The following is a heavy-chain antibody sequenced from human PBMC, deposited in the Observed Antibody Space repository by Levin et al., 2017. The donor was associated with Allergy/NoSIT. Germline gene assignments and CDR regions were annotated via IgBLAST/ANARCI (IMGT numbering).Heavy chain of an antibody. V-gene: IGHV4-61*01. D-gene: IGHD2-15*01. CDR1: GGSVSSAPYY. Sequence: SETLSLTCTVSGGSVSSAPYYWSWIRQPPGKGLEWIGYIYYSGTTKYNSSLKNRVTISADTSKNQFSLILKYVTAADTAVYYCAREIDCSGGNCLDYWGQGTLVTVSS. CDR2: IYYSGTT. J-gene: IGHJ4*02. CDR3: AREIDCSGGNCLDY.